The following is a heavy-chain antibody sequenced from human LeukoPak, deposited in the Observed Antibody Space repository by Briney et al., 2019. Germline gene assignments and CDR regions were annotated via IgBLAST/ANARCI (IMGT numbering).Heavy chain of an antibody. J-gene: IGHJ3*02. CDR3: ARRIAAAGDAFDI. CDR2: INHSGST. D-gene: IGHD6-13*01. Sequence: SETLSLTCAVYGGSFSGYYWSWIRQPPGKGLEWIGEINHSGSTNYNPSLKSRVTISVDTSKNQFSLKLSSVTAADTAVYYCARRIAAAGDAFDIWGQGTMVTVSS. CDR1: GGSFSGYY. V-gene: IGHV4-34*01.